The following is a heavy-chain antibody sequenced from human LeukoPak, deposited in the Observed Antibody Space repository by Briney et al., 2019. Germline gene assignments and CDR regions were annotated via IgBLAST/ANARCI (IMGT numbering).Heavy chain of an antibody. V-gene: IGHV3-30*18. J-gene: IGHJ4*02. CDR3: AKANAREFDY. Sequence: GGCLRLSCAASGFTFSRYGMHWVRRAPGKGLEWVAVISNDGSYKSFADSVKGRFTISRDNSKGTLYLQRNSLRAEDTATYYCAKANAREFDYWGQGTLVTVSS. CDR2: ISNDGSYK. D-gene: IGHD3-10*01. CDR1: GFTFSRYG.